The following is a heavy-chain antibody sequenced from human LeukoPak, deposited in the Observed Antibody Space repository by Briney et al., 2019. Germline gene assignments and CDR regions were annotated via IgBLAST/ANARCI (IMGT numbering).Heavy chain of an antibody. D-gene: IGHD3-10*01. CDR2: INPNSGGT. CDR3: ARDPGYYGSGSYYSRSFDY. J-gene: IGHJ4*02. Sequence: ASVKVSCKASRYTFTGYYMHWVRQAPGQGLEWMGWINPNSGGTNYAQKFQGRVTMTRDTSISTAYMELSRLRSDDTAVYYCARDPGYYGSGSYYSRSFDYWGQGTLVTVSS. V-gene: IGHV1-2*02. CDR1: RYTFTGYY.